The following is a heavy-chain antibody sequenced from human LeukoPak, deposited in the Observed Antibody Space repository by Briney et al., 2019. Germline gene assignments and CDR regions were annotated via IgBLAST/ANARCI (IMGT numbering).Heavy chain of an antibody. CDR2: IYHSGST. D-gene: IGHD5-12*01. V-gene: IGHV4-30-2*01. CDR3: ASGLRPDLFDY. Sequence: SETLSLTCAVSGGSISSGGYSWSWIRQPPGKGLEWIGYIYHSGSTYYNPSLKSRVTISVDRSKNQFSLKLSSVTAADTAVYYCASGLRPDLFDYWGQGTLVTVSS. J-gene: IGHJ4*02. CDR1: GGSISSGGYS.